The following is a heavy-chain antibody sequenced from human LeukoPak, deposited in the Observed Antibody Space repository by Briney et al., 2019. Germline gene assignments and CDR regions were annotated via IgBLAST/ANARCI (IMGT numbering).Heavy chain of an antibody. D-gene: IGHD4-17*01. Sequence: SETLSLTCTVSGGSISSYYWSWIRQPPGKGLEWIGYIYYSGSTNYNPSLKSRVTISVDTSKNQFSLKLSSVTAADTAVYYCARVRMTTVTTPWLDPWGQGTLVTVSS. J-gene: IGHJ5*02. V-gene: IGHV4-59*01. CDR1: GGSISSYY. CDR3: ARVRMTTVTTPWLDP. CDR2: IYYSGST.